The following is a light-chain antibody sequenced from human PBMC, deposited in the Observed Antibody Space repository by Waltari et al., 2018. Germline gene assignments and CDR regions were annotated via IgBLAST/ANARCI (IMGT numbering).Light chain of an antibody. CDR3: QQYVAAPLT. CDR2: WAS. J-gene: IGKJ4*01. CDR1: QSVLFSSNNKDS. V-gene: IGKV4-1*01. Sequence: DIVMTQSPDSLAVSLCERATINCKSRQSVLFSSNNKDSLAWYQQKPGQPPKLLIYWASTRQSGVPDRFSGSGSGTDFTLTISSLQAEDVAVYFCQQYVAAPLTFGGGTKVEIK.